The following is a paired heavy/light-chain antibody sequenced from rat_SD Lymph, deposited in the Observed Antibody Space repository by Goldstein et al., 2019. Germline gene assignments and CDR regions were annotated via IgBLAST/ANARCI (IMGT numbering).Heavy chain of an antibody. CDR2: ISSSSSYI. D-gene: IGHD1-11*01. Sequence: EVQLVESGGGLVQPGRSLKLSCLASGFTFSNYGMNWIRQAPGKGLEWVASISSSSSYIYYADTVKGRFTISRDNAKNTLYLQMTSLRSEDTALYYCARGGGWYFDFWGPGTMVTVSS. CDR1: GFTFSNYG. J-gene: IGHJ1*01. V-gene: IGHV5-34*01. CDR3: ARGGGWYFDF.
Light chain of an antibody. CDR2: DAS. Sequence: DIQMTQSPASLSASLGETVTIECLASEDIYSNLAWYQQKPGKSPQLLIYDASSLQDGVPSRFSGSESGTQYSLEINSLQSEDAATYFCQQHHDYPNTFGAGTKLELK. CDR3: QQHHDYPNT. J-gene: IGKJ2-1*01. V-gene: IGKV12S39*01. CDR1: EDIYSN.